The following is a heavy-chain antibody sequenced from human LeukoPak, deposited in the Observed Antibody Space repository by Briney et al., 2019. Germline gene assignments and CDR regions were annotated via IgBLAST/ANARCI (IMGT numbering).Heavy chain of an antibody. J-gene: IGHJ4*02. V-gene: IGHV5-51*01. Sequence: GESLKISCQGSGYTFTTYWIGWVRQLPGKGLEWMGIIHPGDSDIRYSPSFKGQVTISADKSISTAYLQWSNLKASDTAMNYCARQITISHFDYWGQGTLVTVSS. CDR2: IHPGDSDI. CDR3: ARQITISHFDY. D-gene: IGHD3-3*01. CDR1: GYTFTTYW.